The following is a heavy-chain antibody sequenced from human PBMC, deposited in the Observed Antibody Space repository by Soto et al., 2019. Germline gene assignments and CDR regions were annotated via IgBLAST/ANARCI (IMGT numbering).Heavy chain of an antibody. V-gene: IGHV1-2*04. CDR3: ARNPPPGNYGMDV. CDR2: INPDSGGT. J-gene: IGHJ6*02. CDR1: GYTFTGYY. D-gene: IGHD3-16*01. Sequence: QVQLVQSGAEVKKPGASVKVSCKASGYTFTGYYMHWVRQAPGQGLEWMGWINPDSGGTNYAQKFKGWFPMTRATSISPATMELSRLRSDDTAVYYCARNPPPGNYGMDVWGQGTTVTVSS.